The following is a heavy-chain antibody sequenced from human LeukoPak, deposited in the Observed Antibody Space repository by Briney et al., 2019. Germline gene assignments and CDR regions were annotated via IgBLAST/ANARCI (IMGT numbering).Heavy chain of an antibody. J-gene: IGHJ6*02. CDR1: GFTFDDYA. CDR3: AKDIAAGTWEGMDV. V-gene: IGHV3-43*02. D-gene: IGHD6-13*01. CDR2: ISGDDGST. Sequence: PGGSLRLSWAPSGFTFDDYAMYGVRHAQGKVREWVSLISGDDGSTYYADSVEGRFTISRDNSKNSLYLQMNSLRTEDTALYYCAKDIAAGTWEGMDVWGQGTTVTVSS.